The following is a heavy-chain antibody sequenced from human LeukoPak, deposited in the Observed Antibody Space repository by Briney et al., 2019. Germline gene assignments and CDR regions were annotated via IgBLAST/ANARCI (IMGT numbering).Heavy chain of an antibody. CDR2: INHSGST. V-gene: IGHV4-34*01. Sequence: SETLSLTCAVYGGSFSGYYWSWIRQPPGKGLEWIGEINHSGSTNYNPSLKSRVTISVDTSKNQFSLKLSSVTAADTAVYCCARGLGVVVPAAAYYFDYWGQGTLVTVSS. CDR1: GGSFSGYY. J-gene: IGHJ4*02. D-gene: IGHD2-2*01. CDR3: ARGLGVVVPAAAYYFDY.